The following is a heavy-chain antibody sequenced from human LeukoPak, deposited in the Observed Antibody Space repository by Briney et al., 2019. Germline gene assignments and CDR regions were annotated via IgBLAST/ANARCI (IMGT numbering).Heavy chain of an antibody. CDR2: IRFDVSNK. CDR1: GFTFSSYG. V-gene: IGHV3-30*02. Sequence: GGSLRLSCAASGFTFSSYGMHWVRQAPGKGLEWVAFIRFDVSNKYYADSVKGRFTISRDNSKNTLYLQMNSLRAEDTAVYYCAKDLEAYYYGSGSYYGAYDYWGQGTLVTVSS. D-gene: IGHD3-10*01. J-gene: IGHJ4*02. CDR3: AKDLEAYYYGSGSYYGAYDY.